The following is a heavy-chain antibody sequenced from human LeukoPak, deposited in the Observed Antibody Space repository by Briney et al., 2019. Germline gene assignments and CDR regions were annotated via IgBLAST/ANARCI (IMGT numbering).Heavy chain of an antibody. CDR3: ARVRSESYYFDY. J-gene: IGHJ4*02. Sequence: PSETLSLPCSVSGGSICSYYWSWIRQPAGKGLEWIGRIYSSGITNYNPSLKRRVTMSVDTPKNQFSLKLNSVTAADAAFYYCARVRSESYYFDYWGEGTLVTV. CDR2: IYSSGIT. CDR1: GGSICSYY. V-gene: IGHV4-4*07. D-gene: IGHD1-26*01.